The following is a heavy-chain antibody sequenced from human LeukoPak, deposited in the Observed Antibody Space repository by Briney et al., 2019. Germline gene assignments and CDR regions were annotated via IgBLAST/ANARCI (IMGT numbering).Heavy chain of an antibody. CDR3: AKDVYSGSYYLAFDI. V-gene: IGHV3-9*01. CDR2: ISWNSGSI. J-gene: IGHJ3*02. D-gene: IGHD1-26*01. Sequence: PGGSLRLSCAASGFTFDDYAMHWVRQAPGKGLEWVSGISWNSGSIGYADSVKGRFTISRDNAKNSLYLQMNSLRAEDTALYYCAKDVYSGSYYLAFDIWGQGTMVTVSS. CDR1: GFTFDDYA.